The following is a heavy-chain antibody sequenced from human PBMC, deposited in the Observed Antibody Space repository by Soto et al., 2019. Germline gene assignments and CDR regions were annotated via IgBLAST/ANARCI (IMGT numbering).Heavy chain of an antibody. J-gene: IGHJ6*02. CDR1: GFTFSDYY. Sequence: QVQLVESGGGLVKPGGSLRLSCAASGFTFSDYYMSWIRQAPGKGLERDSYISSSGSTIYYADSVKGRFTISRDTAKKLPILRENALSAVDTAMYSFASLGAAVYGCSPAAYCYGMDVWGQGTTVTVSS. CDR2: ISSSGSTI. V-gene: IGHV3-11*01. D-gene: IGHD3-16*01. CDR3: ASLGAAVYGCSPAAYCYGMDV.